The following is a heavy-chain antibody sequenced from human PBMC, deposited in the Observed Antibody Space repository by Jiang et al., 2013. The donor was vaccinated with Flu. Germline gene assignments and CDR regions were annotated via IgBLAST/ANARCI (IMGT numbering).Heavy chain of an antibody. CDR2: ISAYNGNT. J-gene: IGHJ5*02. D-gene: IGHD1-14*01. Sequence: SVKVSCKASGYTFTSYGISWVRQAPGQGLEWMGWISAYNGNTNYAQKLQGRVTMTTDTSTSTAYMELRSLRSDDTAVYYCARDWSGTARYLYNWFDPWGQGTLVTVSS. CDR3: ARDWSGTARYLYNWFDP. CDR1: GYTFTSYG. V-gene: IGHV1-18*04.